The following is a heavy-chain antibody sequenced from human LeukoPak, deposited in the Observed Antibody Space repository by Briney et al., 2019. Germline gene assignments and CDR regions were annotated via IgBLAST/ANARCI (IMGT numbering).Heavy chain of an antibody. CDR2: IYPSDSDT. D-gene: IGHD3-22*01. CDR1: GYRFSTYW. J-gene: IGHJ3*02. Sequence: GESLKISCKGSGYRFSTYWIGWVRQMPGKGLEWMGIIYPSDSDTRYSPSFQGQVTISADKSISTAYLQWSSLKASDTAMYYCARAPPGYYDSSGYYIYDAFDIWGQGTMVTVSS. CDR3: ARAPPGYYDSSGYYIYDAFDI. V-gene: IGHV5-51*01.